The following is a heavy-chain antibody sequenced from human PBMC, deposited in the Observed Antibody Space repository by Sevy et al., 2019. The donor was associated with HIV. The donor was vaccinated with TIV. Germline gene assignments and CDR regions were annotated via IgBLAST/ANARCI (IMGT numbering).Heavy chain of an antibody. J-gene: IGHJ6*02. CDR1: GGSISSGGYY. Sequence: SETLSLTCTVSGGSISSGGYYWSWIRQHPGKGLEWIGYIYYSGSTYYNPSLKSRFTISVDTSKNQFSLKLSSVTAADTAVYYCARDTACSGGSCYFDYYYGMDVWGQGTTVTVSS. D-gene: IGHD2-15*01. CDR2: IYYSGST. CDR3: ARDTACSGGSCYFDYYYGMDV. V-gene: IGHV4-31*03.